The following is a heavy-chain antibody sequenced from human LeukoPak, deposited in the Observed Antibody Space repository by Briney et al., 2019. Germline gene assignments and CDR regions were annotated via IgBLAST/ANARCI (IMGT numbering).Heavy chain of an antibody. D-gene: IGHD2-21*01. J-gene: IGHJ4*02. V-gene: IGHV3-23*01. CDR3: ARGTNGIYDF. Sequence: GGSLRLSCAASGFSLTTYAMGWVRQAPGKGLEWVSVISDRGDSTYYADSVKGRFTISRDNAKNSLYLQMNSLRVEDTAVYYCARGTNGIYDFWGQGTLVTVSS. CDR1: GFSLTTYA. CDR2: ISDRGDST.